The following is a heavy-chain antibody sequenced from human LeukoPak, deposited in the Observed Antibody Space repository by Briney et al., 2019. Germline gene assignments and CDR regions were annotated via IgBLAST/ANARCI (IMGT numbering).Heavy chain of an antibody. D-gene: IGHD4-17*01. CDR3: ARAMKPNDYGDPPGFDY. V-gene: IGHV3-13*01. J-gene: IGHJ4*02. Sequence: GGSLRLSCAASGFTFSSYDMHWVRQATGKGLEWVSAIGTAGDTYYPGSVKGRFTISRENAKNSLYLQMNSLRAGGTAVYYCARAMKPNDYGDPPGFDYWGQGTLVTVSS. CDR1: GFTFSSYD. CDR2: IGTAGDT.